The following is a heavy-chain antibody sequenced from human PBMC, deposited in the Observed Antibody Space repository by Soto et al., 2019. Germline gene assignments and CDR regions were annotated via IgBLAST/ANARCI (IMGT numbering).Heavy chain of an antibody. J-gene: IGHJ5*02. D-gene: IGHD6-13*01. Sequence: QVQLQESGPGLVKPSQTLSLTCTVSGGSISSGGYYWSWIRQHPGKGLEWIGYIYYSGSTYYNPSLKSRVTILVDTSKNQFSLKLSSVTAADTAVYYCARGIGNVIAAAANWFDPWGQGTLVTVSS. CDR2: IYYSGST. CDR3: ARGIGNVIAAAANWFDP. CDR1: GGSISSGGYY. V-gene: IGHV4-31*03.